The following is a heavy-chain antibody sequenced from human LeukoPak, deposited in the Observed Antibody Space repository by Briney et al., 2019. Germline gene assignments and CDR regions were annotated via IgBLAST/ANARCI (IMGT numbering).Heavy chain of an antibody. CDR1: GFTFSSYA. J-gene: IGHJ5*02. Sequence: GGSLRLSCAASGFTFSSYAMHWVRQAPGKGLEWVAVISYDGSNKYYADSVKGRFTISRDNSKNTLYLQMNSLRAEDTAVYYCAKQGVPAATRFDPWGQGTLVTVSS. V-gene: IGHV3-30-3*02. D-gene: IGHD2-2*01. CDR2: ISYDGSNK. CDR3: AKQGVPAATRFDP.